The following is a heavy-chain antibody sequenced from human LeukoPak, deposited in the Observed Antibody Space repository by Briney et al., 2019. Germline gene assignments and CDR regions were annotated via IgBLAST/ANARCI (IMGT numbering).Heavy chain of an antibody. CDR2: INPNSGGT. Sequence: ASVKVSCKASGYTFTGYYIHWVRQAPGQGLEWMGWINPNSGGTKYAQKFQGRVTMTRDTSISTAYMELSRLRSDDTAVYFCARVALRSGWSNYYYIDVWGKGTTVTISS. CDR3: ARVALRSGWSNYYYIDV. D-gene: IGHD6-19*01. J-gene: IGHJ6*03. CDR1: GYTFTGYY. V-gene: IGHV1-2*02.